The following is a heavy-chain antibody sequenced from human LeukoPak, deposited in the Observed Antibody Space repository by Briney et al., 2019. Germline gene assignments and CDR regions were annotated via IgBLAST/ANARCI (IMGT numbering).Heavy chain of an antibody. Sequence: SETLSLTCTVSGGSISRYYWSWIRQPPGKGLEWIGYIYYSGSTNYNPSLKSRVTISVDTSKNQFFLKLNSVTAADTAVYYCARVVRGSPYHFDYWGQGTLVTVSS. CDR1: GGSISRYY. CDR3: ARVVRGSPYHFDY. CDR2: IYYSGST. J-gene: IGHJ4*02. V-gene: IGHV4-59*01. D-gene: IGHD3-16*01.